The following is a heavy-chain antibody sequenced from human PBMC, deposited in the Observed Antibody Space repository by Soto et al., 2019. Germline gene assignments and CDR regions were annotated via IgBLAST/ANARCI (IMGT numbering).Heavy chain of an antibody. J-gene: IGHJ4*02. D-gene: IGHD2-15*01. V-gene: IGHV1-69*02. CDR3: AGAPEVVAATLAPDY. CDR1: GGTFSSYT. Sequence: QVQLVQSGAEVKKPGSSVKVSCKASGGTFSSYTISWVRQAPGQGLEWMGRIIPILGIANYAQKFQGRVTIXXDXPXXPADMELSSLRSEDTAVAYCAGAPEVVAATLAPDYGGQGTRVTVSS. CDR2: IIPILGIA.